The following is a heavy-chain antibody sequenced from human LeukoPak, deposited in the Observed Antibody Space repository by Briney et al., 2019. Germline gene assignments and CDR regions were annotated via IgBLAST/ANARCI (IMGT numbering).Heavy chain of an antibody. J-gene: IGHJ4*02. Sequence: GASVKVSCKASGGTFSSYASSWVRRAPGQGLEWMGGIIPIFGTANYAQKFQGRVTITADESTSTAYMELSSLRSEDTAVYYCARNPLVDAYFDYWGQGTLVTVSS. D-gene: IGHD2-15*01. CDR2: IIPIFGTA. CDR1: GGTFSSYA. V-gene: IGHV1-69*13. CDR3: ARNPLVDAYFDY.